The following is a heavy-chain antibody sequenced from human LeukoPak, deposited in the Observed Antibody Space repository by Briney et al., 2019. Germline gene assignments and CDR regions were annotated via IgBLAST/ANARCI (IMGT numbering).Heavy chain of an antibody. Sequence: GGSLRLSCAASGSTFSSYSMNWVRQAPGKGLEWVSSISSSSSYIYYADSVKGRFTISRDNAKNSLYLQMNSLRAEDTAVYYCARRSSSGWRAEEGAFDIWGQGTMVTVSS. J-gene: IGHJ3*02. CDR3: ARRSSSGWRAEEGAFDI. CDR1: GSTFSSYS. D-gene: IGHD6-19*01. V-gene: IGHV3-21*01. CDR2: ISSSSSYI.